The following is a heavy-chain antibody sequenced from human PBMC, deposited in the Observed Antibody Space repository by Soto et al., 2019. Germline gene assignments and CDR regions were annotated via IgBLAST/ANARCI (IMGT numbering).Heavy chain of an antibody. Sequence: GGFLRLSCAASGFTFSTYAMHWVRQAPGKGLEWVAVIWYDGSKKYYANSVKGRFTISRDNSKNTLHLQMNSLRSEDTAVYYCARDQSFRTRVPLYYFDSWGQGILVTVSS. CDR1: GFTFSTYA. J-gene: IGHJ4*02. V-gene: IGHV3-33*01. CDR2: IWYDGSKK. D-gene: IGHD2-21*01. CDR3: ARDQSFRTRVPLYYFDS.